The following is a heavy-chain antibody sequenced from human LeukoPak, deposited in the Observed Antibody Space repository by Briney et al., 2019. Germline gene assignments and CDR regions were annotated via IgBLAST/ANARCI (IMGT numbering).Heavy chain of an antibody. J-gene: IGHJ4*02. Sequence: GGSLRLSCATSGFTFGSYSMNWVRQAPGKGLEWVSFISSTSSYIDYADSVKGRFTISRDNAKNSLYLQMNSLRTEDTAVYYCARDPSGSGWYGNLDYWGQGTLVPVSS. CDR2: ISSTSSYI. D-gene: IGHD6-19*01. CDR1: GFTFGSYS. CDR3: ARDPSGSGWYGNLDY. V-gene: IGHV3-21*06.